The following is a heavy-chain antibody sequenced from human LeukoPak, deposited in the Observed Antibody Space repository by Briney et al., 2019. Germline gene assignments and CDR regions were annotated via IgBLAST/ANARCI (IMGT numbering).Heavy chain of an antibody. D-gene: IGHD2-2*01. CDR2: IYYSGST. CDR1: SGSISSGGYY. V-gene: IGHV4-31*03. J-gene: IGHJ6*02. Sequence: SQTLSLTCTVSSGSISSGGYYWSWIRQHPGKGLEWIGYIYYSGSTYYNPSLKSRVTISVDTSKNQFSLKLSSVTAADTAVYYCARSPRRYCSSTSCSADYYYYYGMDVWGQGTTVTVSS. CDR3: ARSPRRYCSSTSCSADYYYYYGMDV.